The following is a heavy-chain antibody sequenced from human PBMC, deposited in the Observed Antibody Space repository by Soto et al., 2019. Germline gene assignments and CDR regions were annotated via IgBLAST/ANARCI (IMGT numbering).Heavy chain of an antibody. CDR3: AKDYYVAQIGSKVFDY. Sequence: EVQLVESGGGLVQPGGSLRLSCAASGFTFSSYWMSWVRQAPGKGLEWVANIKQDGSEKYYVDSVKGRFTISRDNAKNSLYLQMNSLRAEDTALYYCAKDYYVAQIGSKVFDYWGQGTLVTVSS. CDR2: IKQDGSEK. D-gene: IGHD3-10*02. J-gene: IGHJ4*02. V-gene: IGHV3-7*03. CDR1: GFTFSSYW.